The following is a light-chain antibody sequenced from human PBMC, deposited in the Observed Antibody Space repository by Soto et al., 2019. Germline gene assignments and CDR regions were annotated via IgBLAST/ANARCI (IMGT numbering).Light chain of an antibody. Sequence: IVVTLSPATLSVSPGERATLSCRASQSVSSNLAWYQQKPGQAPRLLIYGASTRATGIPARFSGSGSGTEFTLTISSLQSEDFAVYYSQQYNTWPRTFGQGTKVEI. J-gene: IGKJ1*01. CDR1: QSVSSN. CDR2: GAS. V-gene: IGKV3-15*01. CDR3: QQYNTWPRT.